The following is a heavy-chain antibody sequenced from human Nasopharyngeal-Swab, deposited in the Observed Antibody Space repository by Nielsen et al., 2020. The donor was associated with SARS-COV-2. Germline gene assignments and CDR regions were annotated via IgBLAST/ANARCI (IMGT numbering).Heavy chain of an antibody. CDR3: ARGPIVQLERYYYMDV. CDR1: GYTFTSYG. D-gene: IGHD1-1*01. J-gene: IGHJ6*03. V-gene: IGHV1-8*02. CDR2: MNPNSGNT. Sequence: ASVKVSCKASGYTFTSYGINWVRQATGQGLEWLGWMNPNSGNTGYAQKFQGRVTMTRNTSISTAYMELSSLRSEDTAVYYCARGPIVQLERYYYMDVWGKGTTVTVSS.